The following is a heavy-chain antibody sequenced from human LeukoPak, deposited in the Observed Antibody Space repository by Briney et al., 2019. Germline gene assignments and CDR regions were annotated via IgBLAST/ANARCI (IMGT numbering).Heavy chain of an antibody. V-gene: IGHV1-8*03. CDR3: ARGSRRRYCSSTSRWYYFDY. Sequence: ASVKVSCKASGYTFTSYDINWVRQATGQGLEWMGWMNPNSGNTGYAQKLQGRVTITRNTSISTAYMELSSLRSEDTAVYYCARGSRRRYCSSTSRWYYFDYWGQGTLVTVSS. CDR2: MNPNSGNT. CDR1: GYTFTSYD. D-gene: IGHD2-2*01. J-gene: IGHJ4*02.